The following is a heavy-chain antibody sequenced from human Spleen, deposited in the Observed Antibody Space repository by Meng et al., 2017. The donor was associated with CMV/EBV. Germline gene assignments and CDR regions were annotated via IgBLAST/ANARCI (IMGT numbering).Heavy chain of an antibody. D-gene: IGHD3-16*01. CDR3: ARTWGRWEYFDY. CDR1: GFSLSTSGMR. CDR2: IDWDDDK. V-gene: IGHV2-70D*14. Sequence: SGPTLVKPTPTLTLTCTFSGFSLSTSGMRVSWIRQPPGKALEWLARIDWDDDKFYSTSLKTRLTISKDTSKNQVVLTMTNMDPVDTATYYCARTWGRWEYFDYWGQGTLVTVSS. J-gene: IGHJ4*02.